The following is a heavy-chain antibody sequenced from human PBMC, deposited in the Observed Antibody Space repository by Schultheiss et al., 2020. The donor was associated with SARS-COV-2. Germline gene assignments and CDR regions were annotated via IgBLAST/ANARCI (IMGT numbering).Heavy chain of an antibody. J-gene: IGHJ4*02. V-gene: IGHV3-21*01. D-gene: IGHD4-23*01. CDR1: GFTFSSYS. Sequence: GSLRLSCAASGFTFSSYSMNWVRQAPGKGLEWVSSISSSSSYIYYADSVKGRFTISRDNAKNSLYLQMNSLRAEDTAVYYCARGIRATVVWDYWGQGTLVTVSS. CDR2: ISSSSSYI. CDR3: ARGIRATVVWDY.